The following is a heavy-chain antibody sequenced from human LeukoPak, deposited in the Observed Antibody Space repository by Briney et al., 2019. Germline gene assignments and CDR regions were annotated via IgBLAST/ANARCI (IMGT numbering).Heavy chain of an antibody. V-gene: IGHV3-7*01. CDR3: ARDEPMGSY. D-gene: IGHD3-10*01. J-gene: IGHJ4*02. Sequence: PGGSLRLSCAASGFTFSGYWISWVRQAAAEGLEWVANIKQDGSEKNYVGSVKGRFTISRDNAKNSLYLEMNSLRAEDTAVYYCARDEPMGSYWGQGTLVTVSS. CDR2: IKQDGSEK. CDR1: GFTFSGYW.